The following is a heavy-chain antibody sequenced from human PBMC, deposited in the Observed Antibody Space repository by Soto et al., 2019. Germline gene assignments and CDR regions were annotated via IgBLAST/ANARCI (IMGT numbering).Heavy chain of an antibody. V-gene: IGHV1-3*01. CDR1: GYTFTSYA. CDR2: INAGNGNT. J-gene: IGHJ4*02. Sequence: ASVKVSCKASGYTFTSYAMHWVRQAPGQRLEWMGWINAGNGNTKYSQKFQGRVTITRDTSASTAYMELSSLRSEDTAVYYCARGGRRTGNDLGYWRQGTLVTVSS. D-gene: IGHD1-1*01. CDR3: ARGGRRTGNDLGY.